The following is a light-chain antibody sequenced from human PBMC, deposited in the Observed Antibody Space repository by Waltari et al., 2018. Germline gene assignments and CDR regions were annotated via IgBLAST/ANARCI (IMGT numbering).Light chain of an antibody. CDR1: PDISNF. J-gene: IGKJ4*01. CDR2: DAS. CDR3: QQHDRPPLT. Sequence: DIQMTQSPSSLSASVGDRVTIPCQASPDISNFLNWYQQKPGKAPKLLIYDASILQTGVPSRFRGRGSGSDFTLTISSLEPEDFATYYCQQHDRPPLTFGGGTRVEIK. V-gene: IGKV1-33*01.